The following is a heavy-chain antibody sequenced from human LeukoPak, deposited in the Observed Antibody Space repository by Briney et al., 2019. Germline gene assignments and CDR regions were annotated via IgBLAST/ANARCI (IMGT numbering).Heavy chain of an antibody. CDR3: ARDIAAAGYFDY. CDR2: ISSSSSYI. CDR1: GFTFSSYS. Sequence: PGGSVRLSCAASGFTFSSYSMNWVPQAPGKGLEWVSSISSSSSYIYYADSVKGRFTISRDNAKNSLYLQMNCLRAEDTAVYYCARDIAAAGYFDYWGQGTLVTVSS. D-gene: IGHD6-13*01. J-gene: IGHJ4*02. V-gene: IGHV3-21*01.